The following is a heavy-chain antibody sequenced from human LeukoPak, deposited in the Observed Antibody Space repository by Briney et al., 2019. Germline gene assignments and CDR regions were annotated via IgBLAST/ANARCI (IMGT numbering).Heavy chain of an antibody. D-gene: IGHD2-2*01. J-gene: IGHJ5*02. CDR3: AGRNVVVPAAVFDP. CDR1: GGSISSYY. V-gene: IGHV4-59*01. Sequence: SETLSLTCTVSGGSISSYYWSWIRQPPGKGLEWIGYIYYSGSTNYNPSLKSRVTISVDTSKNQFSLKLSSVTAADTAVYYCAGRNVVVPAAVFDPWGQGTLVTVSS. CDR2: IYYSGST.